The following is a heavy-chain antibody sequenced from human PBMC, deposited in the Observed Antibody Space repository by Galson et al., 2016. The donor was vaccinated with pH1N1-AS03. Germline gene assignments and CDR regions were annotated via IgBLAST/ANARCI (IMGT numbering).Heavy chain of an antibody. J-gene: IGHJ3*02. V-gene: IGHV1-69*13. Sequence: SVKVSCKASGVTVRNFVISWVRQDPGQGLEWVGGIIAIFGTPKHAQKFQGRVTITADESTSTAYMDLSSLTSEDTSVYYWARGRGYNYGYGGAAFDIWGQGTTVTVSS. CDR2: IIAIFGTP. CDR3: ARGRGYNYGYGGAAFDI. CDR1: GVTVRNFV. D-gene: IGHD5-18*01.